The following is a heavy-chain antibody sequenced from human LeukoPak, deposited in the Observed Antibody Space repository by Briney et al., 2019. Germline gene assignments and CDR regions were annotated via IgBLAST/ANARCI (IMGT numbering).Heavy chain of an antibody. V-gene: IGHV1-8*01. Sequence: ASVKVSCMASGYTFTSYDINWVRLATGQGLEWMGWMNPNSGNTGYTQKFQGRVTMTRNTSINTAYMELSSLRSEDTAVYYCVRGRGNGRPENYFDYWGQGTWSPSPQ. CDR2: MNPNSGNT. D-gene: IGHD2-8*01. J-gene: IGHJ4*02. CDR1: GYTFTSYD. CDR3: VRGRGNGRPENYFDY.